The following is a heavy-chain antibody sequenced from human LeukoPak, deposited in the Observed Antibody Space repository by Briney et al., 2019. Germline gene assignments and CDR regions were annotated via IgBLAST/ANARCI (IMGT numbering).Heavy chain of an antibody. D-gene: IGHD5-18*01. V-gene: IGHV3-48*01. Sequence: GGTLRLSCAASGFTFSSYSMNWVRQAPGKGLEWGSYISSSSSTISNADYVKGRFTISRENAKNSLYLQMNSLRAEDTAVYYCARGGRGYSYGGAFDIWGQGTMVTVSS. CDR2: ISSSSSTI. J-gene: IGHJ3*02. CDR1: GFTFSSYS. CDR3: ARGGRGYSYGGAFDI.